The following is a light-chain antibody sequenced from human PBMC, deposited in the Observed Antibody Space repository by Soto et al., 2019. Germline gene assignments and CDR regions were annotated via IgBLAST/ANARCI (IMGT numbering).Light chain of an antibody. V-gene: IGKV1-39*01. CDR2: AAS. J-gene: IGKJ1*01. Sequence: DVQMTQSPSSLSASVGDRVTITCRASQSVSIYLNWYQQKPGKAPNLLIPAASSLQNGVPSRSRGSGSGTDFTLTISGLQPEDFATYYCQQSYSTPPWTFGQGTKVDIK. CDR1: QSVSIY. CDR3: QQSYSTPPWT.